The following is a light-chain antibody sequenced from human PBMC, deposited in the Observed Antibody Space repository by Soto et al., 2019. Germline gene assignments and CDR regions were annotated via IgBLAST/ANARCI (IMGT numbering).Light chain of an antibody. Sequence: QSAPTQPPSASGSPGQSVTISCTGTSSDVGGYKYVSWYQQHPGKAPKLIIYEVNKRPSGVPDRFSGSKSGNTAALTVSGLQAEDEADYYCISYISSNTWVFGGGTKLTVL. CDR2: EVN. CDR3: ISYISSNTWV. V-gene: IGLV2-8*01. J-gene: IGLJ3*02. CDR1: SSDVGGYKY.